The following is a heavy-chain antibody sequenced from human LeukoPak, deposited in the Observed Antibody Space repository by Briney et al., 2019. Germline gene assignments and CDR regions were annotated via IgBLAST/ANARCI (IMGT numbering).Heavy chain of an antibody. CDR1: GFTFSSYE. J-gene: IGHJ3*02. CDR2: ISNSGSTV. V-gene: IGHV3-48*03. D-gene: IGHD3-10*01. Sequence: GGSLRLSCAASGFTFSSYEMNWVRQAPGKGLEWVSYISNSGSTVYHADSVKGRFTISRDNAKNSLYLQMNSLRAEDTALYYCARRRGGLGSYSDAFDIWGQGTMVTVSS. CDR3: ARRRGGLGSYSDAFDI.